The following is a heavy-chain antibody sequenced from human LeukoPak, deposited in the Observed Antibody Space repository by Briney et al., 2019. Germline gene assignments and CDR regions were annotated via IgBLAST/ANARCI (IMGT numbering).Heavy chain of an antibody. CDR2: IYYSGST. V-gene: IGHV4-39*07. J-gene: IGHJ3*02. CDR1: GGSISSSSYY. CDR3: ARGPMYDAFDI. Sequence: SETLSLTCTVSGGSISSSSYYWGWIRQPPGKGLEWIGSIYYSGSTYYNPSLKSRVTISVDTSKNQFSLKLSSVTAADTAVYYCARGPMYDAFDIWGQGTMVTVSS. D-gene: IGHD3-10*02.